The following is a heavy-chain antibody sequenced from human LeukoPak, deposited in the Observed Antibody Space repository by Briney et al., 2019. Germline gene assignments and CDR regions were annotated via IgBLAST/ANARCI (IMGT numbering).Heavy chain of an antibody. J-gene: IGHJ4*02. CDR3: AKDMAEGAAAGIFDY. CDR2: ISYDGSNK. D-gene: IGHD6-13*01. CDR1: GFTFSSYG. Sequence: PGGSLRLSCAASGFTFSSYGMHWVRQAPGKGLEWVAVISYDGSNKYYADSVKGRFTISRDNSKNTLYLQMNSLRAEDTAVYYCAKDMAEGAAAGIFDYRGQGTLVTVSS. V-gene: IGHV3-30*18.